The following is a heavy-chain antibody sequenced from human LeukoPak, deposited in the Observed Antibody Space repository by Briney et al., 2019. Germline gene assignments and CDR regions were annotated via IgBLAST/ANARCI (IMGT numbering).Heavy chain of an antibody. J-gene: IGHJ4*02. D-gene: IGHD6-19*01. Sequence: GGSLRLSCAASGFIFSDYYMSWIRQAPGKGLEWLSYISSSSIYTSYADSVKGRFTISRDNAKNTLYLQMNSLRVVDTAVYYCAKKGAVAVSLDYFDYWGQGTLVTVSS. CDR1: GFIFSDYY. CDR3: AKKGAVAVSLDYFDY. V-gene: IGHV3-11*03. CDR2: ISSSSIYT.